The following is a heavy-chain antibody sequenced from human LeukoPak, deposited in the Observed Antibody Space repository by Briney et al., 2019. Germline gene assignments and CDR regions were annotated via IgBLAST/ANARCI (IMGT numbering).Heavy chain of an antibody. Sequence: GGSLRLSCVVSGFSFSSYSMNWVRQAPGKGLEGVSYISSSGSTMYYADSVKGRFTISRDDAKNSVYLQMSSLRAEDTAVYYCARDSDSALLTGYFDSWGQGILVTVSS. CDR2: ISSSGSTM. CDR1: GFSFSSYS. D-gene: IGHD3-9*01. J-gene: IGHJ5*01. CDR3: ARDSDSALLTGYFDS. V-gene: IGHV3-48*04.